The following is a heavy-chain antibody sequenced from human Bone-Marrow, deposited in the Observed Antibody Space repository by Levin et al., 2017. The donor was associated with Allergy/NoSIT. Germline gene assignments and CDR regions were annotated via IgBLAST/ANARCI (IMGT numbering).Heavy chain of an antibody. CDR1: GGSISSSSYY. V-gene: IGHV4-39*01. Sequence: GSLRLSCTVSGGSISSSSYYWGWIRQPPGKGLEWIGSIYYSGSTYYNPSLKSRVTISVDTSKNQFSLKLSSVTAADTAVYYCARHSYSSGWPDAFDIWGQGTMVTVSS. D-gene: IGHD6-19*01. J-gene: IGHJ3*02. CDR3: ARHSYSSGWPDAFDI. CDR2: IYYSGST.